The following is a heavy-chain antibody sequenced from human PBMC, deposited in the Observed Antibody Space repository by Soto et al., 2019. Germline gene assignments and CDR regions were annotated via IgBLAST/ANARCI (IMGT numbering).Heavy chain of an antibody. CDR3: ATDFWSGYYPEYFQH. V-gene: IGHV1-2*02. J-gene: IGHJ1*01. CDR2: INPNSGGT. D-gene: IGHD3-3*01. CDR1: GYTFTGYY. Sequence: QVQLVQSGAEVKKPGASVKVSCKASGYTFTGYYMHWVRQAPGQGLEWMGWINPNSGGTNYAQKFKGRVTMTRDTSISTAYMELSRLRSDDTAVYYCATDFWSGYYPEYFQHWGQGTLVTVSS.